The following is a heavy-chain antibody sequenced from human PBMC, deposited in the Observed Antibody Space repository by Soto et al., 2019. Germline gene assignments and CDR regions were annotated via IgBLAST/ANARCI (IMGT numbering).Heavy chain of an antibody. Sequence: GASVKVSCKASGYTFTSYYMHWVRQAPGQGLEWMGIINPSGGSTSYAQKFQGRVTMTRDTSTSTVYMEPSSLRSEDTAVYYCARGPSLYYYDSSGYPAGSQRYWGQGTLVTLSS. CDR2: INPSGGST. CDR3: ARGPSLYYYDSSGYPAGSQRY. J-gene: IGHJ4*02. CDR1: GYTFTSYY. V-gene: IGHV1-46*03. D-gene: IGHD3-22*01.